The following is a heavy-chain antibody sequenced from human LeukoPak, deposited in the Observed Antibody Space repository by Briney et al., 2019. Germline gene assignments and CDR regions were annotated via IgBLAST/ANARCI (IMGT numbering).Heavy chain of an antibody. CDR1: GGSISSYY. D-gene: IGHD2-2*01. V-gene: IGHV4-4*07. CDR3: ASEGYCSSTSCHDAFDI. Sequence: SETLSLTCTVSGGSISSYYWSWIRQPAGKGLEWIGRIYTSGSTNYNPSLKSRVTMSADTSKNQFSLKLSSVTAADTAVYYCASEGYCSSTSCHDAFDIWGQGTMVTVSS. CDR2: IYTSGST. J-gene: IGHJ3*02.